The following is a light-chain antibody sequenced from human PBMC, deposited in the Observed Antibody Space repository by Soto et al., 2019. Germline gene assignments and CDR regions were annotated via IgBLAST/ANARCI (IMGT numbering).Light chain of an antibody. Sequence: QCLLTQPASVSGSPGQSITISCSGSSSDIGYYNLVSWYQRRPGAAPKLIIYESNKRPSGGSTRCSASKSGNTASLTISGLQAEEEADYFCRSYAGKNLPFYVFGTGTKVTVL. V-gene: IGLV2-23*01. J-gene: IGLJ1*01. CDR1: SSDIGYYNL. CDR2: ESN. CDR3: RSYAGKNLPFYV.